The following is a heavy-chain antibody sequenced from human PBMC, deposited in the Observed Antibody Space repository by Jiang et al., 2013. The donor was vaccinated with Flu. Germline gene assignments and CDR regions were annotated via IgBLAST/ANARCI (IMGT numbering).Heavy chain of an antibody. CDR2: INVGNLDT. V-gene: IGHV1-3*01. CDR1: GYIFANYA. Sequence: SGAEVKKPGASVKVSCKAFGYIFANYAIHWLRQAPGQRFEWMGWINVGNLDTKYSENFQGRVTITRDISATTVHMELNSLTSEDTAVYYCTRGPPGMGRGTPDFWGQGTLLTVSS. CDR3: TRGPPGMGRGTPDF. J-gene: IGHJ4*02. D-gene: IGHD1-14*01.